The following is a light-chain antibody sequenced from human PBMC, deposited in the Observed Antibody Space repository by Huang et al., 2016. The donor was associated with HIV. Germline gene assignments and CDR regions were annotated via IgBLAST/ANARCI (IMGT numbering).Light chain of an antibody. CDR1: YHHSRF. Sequence: IQMEQSPSSLSAFVGDRVTISCRSNYHHSRFLNWCHQKPGKAPRLLIYGASSLQSDVPSRFSGSGFGTDFTLTISGLQPEDLGTYYCQESYSSPVTSFGGGTRLEIK. J-gene: IGKJ4*02. V-gene: IGKV1-39*01. CDR3: QESYSSPVTS. CDR2: GAS.